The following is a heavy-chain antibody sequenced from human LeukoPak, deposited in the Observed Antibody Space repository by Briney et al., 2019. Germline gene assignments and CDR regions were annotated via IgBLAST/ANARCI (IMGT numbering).Heavy chain of an antibody. CDR3: ARSGTVTTWNY. D-gene: IGHD4-17*01. J-gene: IGHJ4*02. Sequence: PSQTLSLTCTVSGGSISSGGYYWSWIRQHPGKGLGWIGYIYYGGATYYNPSLKSRVSISLDTSKNQFSLNLSSVTAADTAVYYCARSGTVTTWNYWGQGTLVTVSS. CDR2: IYYGGAT. V-gene: IGHV4-31*03. CDR1: GGSISSGGYY.